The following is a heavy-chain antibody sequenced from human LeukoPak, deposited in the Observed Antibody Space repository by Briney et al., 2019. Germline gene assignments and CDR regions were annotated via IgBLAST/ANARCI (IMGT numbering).Heavy chain of an antibody. V-gene: IGHV3-21*01. Sequence: GGSLRLSCAASGFTFSSYSMNWVRQAPGKGLEWVSSISSSSSYIYYADSVEGRFTISRDNAKNSLYLQMNSLRAEDTAVYYCANDYSGIFDYWGQGTLVTVSS. CDR3: ANDYSGIFDY. CDR2: ISSSSSYI. CDR1: GFTFSSYS. J-gene: IGHJ4*02. D-gene: IGHD4-11*01.